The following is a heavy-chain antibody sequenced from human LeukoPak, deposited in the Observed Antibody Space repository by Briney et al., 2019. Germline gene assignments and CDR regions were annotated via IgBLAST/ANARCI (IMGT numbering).Heavy chain of an antibody. V-gene: IGHV4-59*08. J-gene: IGHJ4*02. CDR2: IYYTGST. Sequence: SETLSLTCTVSGASMKNYYGSSTRQAPGKGLEWIAYIYYTGSTYYNPSLKSRVTLSVDTSKNQFSLRLDSVTAADTAVYYCARHISGGATLDWGQGTLVTVSS. D-gene: IGHD6-19*01. CDR1: GASMKNYY. CDR3: ARHISGGATLD.